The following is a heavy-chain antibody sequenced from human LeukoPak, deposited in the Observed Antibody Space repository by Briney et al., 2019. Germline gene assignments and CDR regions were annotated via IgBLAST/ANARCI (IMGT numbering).Heavy chain of an antibody. CDR2: INWNGGST. CDR3: AKDYPSRGWSHGYADY. D-gene: IGHD5-18*01. Sequence: PGGSLRLSCAASGFTFDDSVMSWVRRVPGKGLEWVSGINWNGGSTGYVDSVKGRFTISRDNAKNSLYLQMNSLRAEDTAVYYCAKDYPSRGWSHGYADYWGQGTLVTVSS. V-gene: IGHV3-20*04. J-gene: IGHJ4*02. CDR1: GFTFDDSV.